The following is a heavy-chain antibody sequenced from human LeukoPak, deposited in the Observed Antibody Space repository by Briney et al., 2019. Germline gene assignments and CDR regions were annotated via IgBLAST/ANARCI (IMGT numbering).Heavy chain of an antibody. CDR1: GFTLSSYS. CDR3: ARRFDS. CDR2: ISDTGSTI. Sequence: GGSLRLSCVASGFTLSSYSMNWVRQAPGKGLEWVSYISDTGSTIAYADSVKGRFTMSRDEAKNSLHLQMNSLRDEDTAVYYCARRFDSWGQGVLVTVSS. J-gene: IGHJ4*02. V-gene: IGHV3-48*02.